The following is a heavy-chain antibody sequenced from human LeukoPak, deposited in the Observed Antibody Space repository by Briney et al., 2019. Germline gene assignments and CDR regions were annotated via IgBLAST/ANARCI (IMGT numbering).Heavy chain of an antibody. V-gene: IGHV3-23*01. J-gene: IGHJ4*02. CDR2: ISGSGGNT. CDR1: GVTVSSNY. CDR3: AKVDGYYYGSGSYSHGY. Sequence: GGSLRLSCAVSGVTVSSNYMSWVRQAPGKGLEWVSAISGSGGNTDHADSVKGRFTISRDNSKNTVYLQMNSLRVEDTAVYYCAKVDGYYYGSGSYSHGYWGLGTLVTVSS. D-gene: IGHD3-10*01.